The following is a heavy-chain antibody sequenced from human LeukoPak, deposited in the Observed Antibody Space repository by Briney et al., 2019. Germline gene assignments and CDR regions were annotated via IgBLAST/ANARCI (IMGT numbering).Heavy chain of an antibody. CDR3: ARTGEPGYYFDY. CDR1: GGSFSGYY. J-gene: IGHJ4*02. CDR2: INHSGST. D-gene: IGHD1-14*01. V-gene: IGHV4-34*01. Sequence: PSETLSLTCAVYGGSFSGYYWSWIRQPPGKGLEWIGEINHSGSTNYNPSLKSRVTISVDTSKNQFSLKLSSVTAADTAVYYCARTGEPGYYFDYWGQGTLVTVSS.